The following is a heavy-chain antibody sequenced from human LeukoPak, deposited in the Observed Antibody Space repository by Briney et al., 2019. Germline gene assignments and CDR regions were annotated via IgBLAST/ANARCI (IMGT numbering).Heavy chain of an antibody. D-gene: IGHD2/OR15-2a*01. CDR1: GFTFDDYA. V-gene: IGHV3-9*01. Sequence: GGSLRLSCAASGFTFDDYAMHWVRQAPGKGLEWVSGISWNSGSIGYADSVKGRFTISRDNAKNSLYLQMNSLRAEDTALYYCAKDLPNSSAGPFDYWGQGTLVTVSS. J-gene: IGHJ4*02. CDR2: ISWNSGSI. CDR3: AKDLPNSSAGPFDY.